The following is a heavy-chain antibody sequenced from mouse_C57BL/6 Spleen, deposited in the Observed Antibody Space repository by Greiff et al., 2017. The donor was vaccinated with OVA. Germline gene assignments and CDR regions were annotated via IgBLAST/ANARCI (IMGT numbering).Heavy chain of an antibody. D-gene: IGHD1-1*01. J-gene: IGHJ1*03. CDR2: IDPEDGDT. V-gene: IGHV14-1*01. CDR3: TPYCCGRSPRWYFEV. CDR1: GFNIKDYY. Sequence: VQLQQSGAELVRPGASVKLSCTASGFNIKDYYMHWVKQRPEQGLEWIGMIDPEDGDTEYAPKFKGKATMTEDTSSNTAYLQLSSLTSEDTAVYYCTPYCCGRSPRWYFEVWGTGNTVSGAS.